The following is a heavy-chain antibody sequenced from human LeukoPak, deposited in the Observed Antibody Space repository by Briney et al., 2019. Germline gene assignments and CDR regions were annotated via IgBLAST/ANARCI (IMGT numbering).Heavy chain of an antibody. CDR2: IIPIFGTA. CDR3: ARVAYYDSSGPTSY. V-gene: IGHV1-69*13. D-gene: IGHD3-22*01. Sequence: GASVKVSCKASGGTFSSYAISWVRQAPGQGLEWMGGIIPIFGTANYAQKFQGRVTITADESTSTAYMELSSLRSEDTAVYYCARVAYYDSSGPTSYWGQGTLVTVSS. J-gene: IGHJ4*02. CDR1: GGTFSSYA.